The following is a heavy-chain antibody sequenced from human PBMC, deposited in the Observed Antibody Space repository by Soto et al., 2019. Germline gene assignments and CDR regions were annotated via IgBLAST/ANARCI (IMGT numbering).Heavy chain of an antibody. J-gene: IGHJ6*03. CDR2: ISYDGTNN. CDR1: GFTFSSYG. Sequence: GGSLRLSCAASGFTFSSYGMRWVRQAPGKGLEWVALISYDGTNNYYADSVKGRFTISRDNSKNTLYLQVYSLRAEDTAVYYCAKDHVATAPTYNYMDVWGKGTTVTVSS. CDR3: AKDHVATAPTYNYMDV. D-gene: IGHD6-13*01. V-gene: IGHV3-30*18.